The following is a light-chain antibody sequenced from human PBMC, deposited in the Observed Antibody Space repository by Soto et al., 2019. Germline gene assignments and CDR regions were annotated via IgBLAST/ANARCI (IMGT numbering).Light chain of an antibody. J-gene: IGLJ1*01. CDR1: SSNIGADYG. Sequence: QSVLTQPPSVSGAPGQRVTISCTGSSSNIGADYGVHWYQQLPGTAPKLLIYGNNNRPSGVPDRFSGSKSGTSASLAITGLQDEDEADYYCQSYDSGLSGFVFGTGTKVTVL. CDR3: QSYDSGLSGFV. V-gene: IGLV1-40*01. CDR2: GNN.